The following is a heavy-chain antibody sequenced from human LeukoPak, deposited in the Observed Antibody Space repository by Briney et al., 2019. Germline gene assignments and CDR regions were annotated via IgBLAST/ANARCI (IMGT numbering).Heavy chain of an antibody. CDR3: TTDVKVVPDDY. Sequence: GGSLRLSCAASGLTFSNARMNWVRQAPGKGLEWVGRIKSKTEDGTTNYAAAVKGRFIISRDDSENTLHLKMNSLKTEDTAVYYCTTDVKVVPDDYWGQGTLVTVSS. CDR2: IKSKTEDGTT. CDR1: GLTFSNAR. D-gene: IGHD2-15*01. J-gene: IGHJ4*02. V-gene: IGHV3-15*01.